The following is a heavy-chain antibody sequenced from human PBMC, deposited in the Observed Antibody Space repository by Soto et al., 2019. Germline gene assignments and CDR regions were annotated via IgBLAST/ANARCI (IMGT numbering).Heavy chain of an antibody. Sequence: GGSLRLSCAASGFTFSSYAMHWVRQAPGKGLEYVSAISSNGGSTYYANSVKGRFTISRDNSKNTLYLQMGSLRAEDMAVYYCARALGRSGAFDIWGQGTMVTVSS. V-gene: IGHV3-64*01. D-gene: IGHD3-10*01. CDR2: ISSNGGST. CDR3: ARALGRSGAFDI. J-gene: IGHJ3*02. CDR1: GFTFSSYA.